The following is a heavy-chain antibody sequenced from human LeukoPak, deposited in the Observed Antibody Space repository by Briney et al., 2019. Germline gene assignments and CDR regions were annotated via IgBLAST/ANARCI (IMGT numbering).Heavy chain of an antibody. Sequence: GGSLRLSCAASGFTFSDYYMSWIRQAPGKGLEWVSYISSSGSYTNYADSVKGRFTISRDNAKNSLYLQMNSLRAEDTAVYYCASVRSTHASYYFDYWGQGTLVTVSS. CDR1: GFTFSDYY. CDR2: ISSSGSYT. CDR3: ASVRSTHASYYFDY. V-gene: IGHV3-11*06. D-gene: IGHD2-15*01. J-gene: IGHJ4*02.